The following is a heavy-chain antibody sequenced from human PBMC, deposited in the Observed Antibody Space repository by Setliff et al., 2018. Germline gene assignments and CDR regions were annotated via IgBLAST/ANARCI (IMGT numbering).Heavy chain of an antibody. CDR3: ARDHAYGSRFYYYYYGMDV. V-gene: IGHV3-7*01. D-gene: IGHD3-10*01. CDR1: GFTFSSYW. Sequence: PGGSLRLSCAASGFTFSSYWMSWVRQAPGKGLEWVANIKQDGSEKYYVDSVKGRFTISRDNAKNSLYLQMNSLRAEDTAVYYCARDHAYGSRFYYYYYGMDVWGQGTTVTAP. J-gene: IGHJ6*02. CDR2: IKQDGSEK.